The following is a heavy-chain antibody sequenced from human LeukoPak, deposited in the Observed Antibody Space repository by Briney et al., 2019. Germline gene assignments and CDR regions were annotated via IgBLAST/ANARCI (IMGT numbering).Heavy chain of an antibody. D-gene: IGHD6-13*01. V-gene: IGHV4-39*07. J-gene: IGHJ6*03. CDR2: IYYSGST. Sequence: PSETLSLTCTVSGGSISSSSYYWGWIRQPPGKGLEWIGSIYYSGSTYYNPSLKSRVTISVDTSKNQFSLKLSSVTAADTAVYYCARASSSWSFRGIYYYYYMDVWGKGTTVTVSS. CDR1: GGSISSSSYY. CDR3: ARASSSWSFRGIYYYYYMDV.